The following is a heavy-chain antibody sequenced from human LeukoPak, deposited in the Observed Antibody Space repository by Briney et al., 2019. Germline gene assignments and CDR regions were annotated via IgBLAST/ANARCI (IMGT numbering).Heavy chain of an antibody. CDR2: IYHSGST. Sequence: SETLSLTCTVSGYSISSGYYWGWIRQPPGKGLEWIGSIYHSGSTYYNPSLKSRVTISVDTSKNQFSLKLSSVTAADTAVYYCARGRVVPAATTRVGYYYYYYMDVWGKGTTVTVSS. D-gene: IGHD2-2*01. J-gene: IGHJ6*03. V-gene: IGHV4-38-2*02. CDR3: ARGRVVPAATTRVGYYYYYYMDV. CDR1: GYSISSGYY.